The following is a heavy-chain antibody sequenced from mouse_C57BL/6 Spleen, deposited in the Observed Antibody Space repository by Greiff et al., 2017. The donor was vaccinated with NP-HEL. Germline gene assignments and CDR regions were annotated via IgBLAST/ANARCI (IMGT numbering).Heavy chain of an antibody. J-gene: IGHJ2*01. CDR2: IYPGSGST. D-gene: IGHD1-1*01. V-gene: IGHV1-55*01. Sequence: QVQLQQPGAELVKPGASVKMSCKASGYTFTSYWITWVKPRPGQGLAWIGDIYPGSGSTNYNEKFKSKATLTVDTSSSTAYMQLSSLTSEDSAVYYCALITTVVNYFDYWGQGTTLTVSS. CDR3: ALITTVVNYFDY. CDR1: GYTFTSYW.